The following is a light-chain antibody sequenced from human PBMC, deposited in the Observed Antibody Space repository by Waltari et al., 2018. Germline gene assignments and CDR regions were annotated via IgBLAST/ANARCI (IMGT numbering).Light chain of an antibody. J-gene: IGKJ2*01. V-gene: IGKV3-15*01. Sequence: EIVMTQPPATLSVSPGERATLSFRAMQSVSSNLAWYQPKPGLAPRPLIYGASTRATCIPAMFSGSGSGTEFTLTISSLQSEDFAVYYCQQYNNWPYTFGQGTKLEIK. CDR3: QQYNNWPYT. CDR1: QSVSSN. CDR2: GAS.